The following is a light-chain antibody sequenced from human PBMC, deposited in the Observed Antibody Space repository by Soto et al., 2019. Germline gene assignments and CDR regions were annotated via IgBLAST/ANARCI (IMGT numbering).Light chain of an antibody. CDR1: QSVSSSY. J-gene: IGKJ1*01. CDR2: GAS. Sequence: EIVLTQSPGTLSSSPGERATLSCRASQSVSSSYLAWYQQKPGQPPRLLIYGASSRATGSPDRFRGSGSWTHFTLTISRVESEDFAVYYCQKYGTTFGQGTKVEIK. CDR3: QKYGTT. V-gene: IGKV3-20*01.